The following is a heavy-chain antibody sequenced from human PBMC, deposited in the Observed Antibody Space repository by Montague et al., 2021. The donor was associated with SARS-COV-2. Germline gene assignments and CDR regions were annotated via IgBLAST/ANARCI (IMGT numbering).Heavy chain of an antibody. Sequence: PALVKPTQTLTLTCTFSGFSLSTNGVGVGWIRQPPGKALEWLALIYWDGDKRYSPSLMGRLTISGGTSKNQVVLTMTNMNPVDTATYYCEHRREDATQINEWFDPWGQGTMDTVS. CDR2: IYWDGDK. D-gene: IGHD1-1*01. CDR3: EHRREDATQINEWFDP. V-gene: IGHV2-5*02. CDR1: GFSLSTNGVG. J-gene: IGHJ5*02.